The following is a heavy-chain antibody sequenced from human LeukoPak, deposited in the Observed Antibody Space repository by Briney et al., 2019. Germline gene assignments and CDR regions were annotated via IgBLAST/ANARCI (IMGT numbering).Heavy chain of an antibody. CDR3: ARTPYGDYADY. J-gene: IGHJ4*02. CDR1: GFTVSSNY. Sequence: GGSLRLSCAASGFTVSSNYTSWVRQAPGKGLEWVSVIYSGGSTYYADSVKGRFTISRDNSKNTLYLQMNSLRAEDTAVYYCARTPYGDYADYWGQGTLVTVSS. V-gene: IGHV3-53*01. D-gene: IGHD4-17*01. CDR2: IYSGGST.